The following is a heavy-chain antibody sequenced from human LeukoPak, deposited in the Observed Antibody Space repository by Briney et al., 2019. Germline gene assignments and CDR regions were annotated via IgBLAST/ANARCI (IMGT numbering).Heavy chain of an antibody. CDR3: TGGGVVRGILHWFDP. J-gene: IGHJ5*02. Sequence: SQTLSLTCAISGDSASGGSAGWNWIRQSPSRGLEWLGRIYYRSKWYSDYAISVKSRISINPDTSRNQFSLQLNSVTHDDTAVYYCTGGGVVRGILHWFDPWGQGTLVTVSS. D-gene: IGHD3-10*01. V-gene: IGHV6-1*01. CDR2: IYYRSKWYS. CDR1: GDSASGGSAG.